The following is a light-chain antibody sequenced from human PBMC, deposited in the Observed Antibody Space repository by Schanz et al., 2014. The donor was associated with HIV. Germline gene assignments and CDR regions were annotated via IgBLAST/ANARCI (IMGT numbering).Light chain of an antibody. CDR3: SSYAGNNNGV. Sequence: QSALTQPASVSGSPGQSITISCTGTSSDIGTFNYVSWYQQHPGKAPKLIIYDVSNRPSGVSNRFSGSKSGNTASLTVSGLQAEDEADYYCSSYAGNNNGVFGGGTKLTVL. V-gene: IGLV2-14*03. CDR1: SSDIGTFNY. J-gene: IGLJ3*02. CDR2: DVS.